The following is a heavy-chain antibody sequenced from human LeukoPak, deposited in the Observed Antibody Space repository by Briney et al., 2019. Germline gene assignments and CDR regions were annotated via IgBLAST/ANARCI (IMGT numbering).Heavy chain of an antibody. CDR1: GFTFSNAW. CDR2: IKSETDGGTT. D-gene: IGHD3-10*01. V-gene: IGHV3-15*01. Sequence: PGGSLRLSCAASGFTFSNAWMSWVRQAPGKGLEWVGRIKSETDGGTTDYAAPVKGRFTISRDDSKNTLYLQMNSLKTEDTAVYYCTTGAMVRGVIIYFDYWGQGTLVTVSS. J-gene: IGHJ4*02. CDR3: TTGAMVRGVIIYFDY.